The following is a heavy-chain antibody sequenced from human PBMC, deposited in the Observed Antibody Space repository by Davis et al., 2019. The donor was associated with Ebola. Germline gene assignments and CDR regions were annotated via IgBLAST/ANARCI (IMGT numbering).Heavy chain of an antibody. CDR2: IRQDGIEK. CDR3: TREGGGAWGY. Sequence: GESLKISCAASGFTFSSYWMSWVRQAPGKGLEWVANIRQDGIEKYYVDSVEGRFAISRDNAKSSLYLQMNSLRVDDTAIYYCTREGGGAWGYWGQGTLVTVSS. D-gene: IGHD2-15*01. CDR1: GFTFSSYW. J-gene: IGHJ4*02. V-gene: IGHV3-7*01.